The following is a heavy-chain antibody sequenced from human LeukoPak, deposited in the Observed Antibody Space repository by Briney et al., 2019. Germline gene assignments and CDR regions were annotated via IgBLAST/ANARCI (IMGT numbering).Heavy chain of an antibody. J-gene: IGHJ4*02. CDR1: GYTFTSYA. V-gene: IGHV1-3*01. D-gene: IGHD3-10*01. CDR2: INVGNGNT. Sequence: ASVKVSCTASGYTFTSYAMHWVRQAPGQGLEWMGWINVGNGNTKYSPKFQGRVTITRDTSASTAYMELSSLRSEDTAVYHGARAWPNRYGSGSYYDHWGQGALVTVSS. CDR3: ARAWPNRYGSGSYYDH.